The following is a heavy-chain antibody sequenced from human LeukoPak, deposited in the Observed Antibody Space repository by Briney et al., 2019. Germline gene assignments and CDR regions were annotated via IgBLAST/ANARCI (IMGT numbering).Heavy chain of an antibody. Sequence: GGSLRLSCAASGFTVRSNYMSWVRQAPGKGLQWVSVIYSGGSTYYADSVKGRFTISRDNSNNTLYIQMNSLRAEDTAVYYCAREKAALRYFDWLPRRPEYFDYWGQGTLVTVSS. V-gene: IGHV3-66*01. CDR2: IYSGGST. CDR1: GFTVRSNY. CDR3: AREKAALRYFDWLPRRPEYFDY. D-gene: IGHD3-9*01. J-gene: IGHJ4*02.